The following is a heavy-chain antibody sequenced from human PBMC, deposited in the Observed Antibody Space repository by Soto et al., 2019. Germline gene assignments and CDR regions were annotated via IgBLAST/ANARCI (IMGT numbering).Heavy chain of an antibody. V-gene: IGHV3-33*01. D-gene: IGHD2-15*01. CDR3: ATSWLGGSGGSLSGVVDP. CDR2: IWYDGSNK. J-gene: IGHJ5*02. Sequence: GGSLRLSCAASGFTFSSYGMHWVRQAPGKGLEWVAVIWYDGSNKYYADSVKGRFTISRDNSKNTLYLQMNSLRAEDTAVYYCATSWLGGSGGSLSGVVDPWGQGTLVTVSS. CDR1: GFTFSSYG.